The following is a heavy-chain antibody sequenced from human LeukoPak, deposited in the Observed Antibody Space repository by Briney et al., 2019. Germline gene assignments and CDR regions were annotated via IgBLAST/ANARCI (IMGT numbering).Heavy chain of an antibody. CDR1: GFTFSSYA. D-gene: IGHD5-12*01. CDR3: AKEAGYSGYDYPDY. V-gene: IGHV3-23*01. J-gene: IGHJ4*02. Sequence: GSLRLSCAASGFTFSSYALSWVRPAPGKGLEWVSAISGSGYSTYYADSVKGRFTISRDNSKNTLYLQMNSLRAEDTAVYYCAKEAGYSGYDYPDYWGQGTLVTVSS. CDR2: ISGSGYST.